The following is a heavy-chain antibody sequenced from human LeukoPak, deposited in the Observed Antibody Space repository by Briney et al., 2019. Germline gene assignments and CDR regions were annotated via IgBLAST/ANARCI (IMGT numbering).Heavy chain of an antibody. CDR3: AMGPIYDYVWGSYFGY. CDR1: GGSFSGYY. CDR2: INHSGST. V-gene: IGHV4-34*01. D-gene: IGHD3-16*01. J-gene: IGHJ4*02. Sequence: PSETLSLTCAVYGGSFSGYYWSWIRQPPGKGLEWIGEINHSGSTNYNPSLKSRVTISVDTSKNQFSLKLSSVTAADTAVYYCAMGPIYDYVWGSYFGYWGQGTLVTVSS.